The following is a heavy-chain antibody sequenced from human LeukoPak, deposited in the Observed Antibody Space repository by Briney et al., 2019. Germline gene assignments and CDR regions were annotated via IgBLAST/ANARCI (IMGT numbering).Heavy chain of an antibody. CDR3: ARGAGAGYNLQPFDY. V-gene: IGHV4-39*07. CDR1: GGSISSSSYY. Sequence: SETLSLTCTVSGGSISSSSYYWGWIRQPAGKGLESIGSIYYSGSTYYHPSLKSRVTISVDTSKNQFSLKLSSVTAADTAVYYCARGAGAGYNLQPFDYWGQGTLVTVSS. D-gene: IGHD5-24*01. CDR2: IYYSGST. J-gene: IGHJ4*02.